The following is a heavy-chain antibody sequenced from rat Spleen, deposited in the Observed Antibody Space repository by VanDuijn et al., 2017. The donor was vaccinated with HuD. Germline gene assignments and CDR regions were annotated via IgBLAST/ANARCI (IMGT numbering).Heavy chain of an antibody. CDR2: ISYSGSK. V-gene: IGHV3-1*01. CDR3: ARFYGGIGDY. CDR1: GHSISSSY. J-gene: IGHJ2*01. D-gene: IGHD1-11*01. Sequence: EVQLQESGPGLVKPSQSLSLTCSVTGHSISSSYRWNWIRKFPGNKMEWIGHISYSGSKSYNPSLKSRISINRETSNNQFFLQLNSVTTEDTATYYCARFYGGIGDYWGQGVMVTVSS.